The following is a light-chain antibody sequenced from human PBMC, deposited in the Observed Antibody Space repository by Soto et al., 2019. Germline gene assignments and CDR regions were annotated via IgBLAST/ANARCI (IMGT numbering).Light chain of an antibody. V-gene: IGKV1-5*03. CDR2: KAS. CDR1: QTISSW. CDR3: QHYNSYSEA. J-gene: IGKJ1*01. Sequence: DIQMTQSPSTLSGSVGDRVTITCRASQTISSWLAWYQQKPGKAPKLLIYKASTLKSGVPSRFSRSGCGTEFTLTISRLQPDDLATYYYQHYNSYSEAFGQGTKLDIK.